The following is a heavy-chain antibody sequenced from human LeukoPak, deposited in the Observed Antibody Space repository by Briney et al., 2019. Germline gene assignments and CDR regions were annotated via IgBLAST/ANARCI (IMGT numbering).Heavy chain of an antibody. CDR3: ARLDCSSTSCYIYYYYMDV. D-gene: IGHD2-2*01. CDR2: IKQDASEK. Sequence: GGSLRLSCAASGFTFSSYWMSWVRQAPGKGLEWVANIKQDASEKYYVDSVKGRFTISRDNAKNSLYLQMNSLRAEDTAVYYCARLDCSSTSCYIYYYYMDVWGKGTTVTVSS. V-gene: IGHV3-7*01. CDR1: GFTFSSYW. J-gene: IGHJ6*03.